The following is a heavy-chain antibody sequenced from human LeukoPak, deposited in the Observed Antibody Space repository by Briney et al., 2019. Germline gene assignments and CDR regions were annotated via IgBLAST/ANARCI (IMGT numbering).Heavy chain of an antibody. D-gene: IGHD3-10*01. V-gene: IGHV3-20*04. Sequence: GGSLRLSCAASGFTFHDYGMSWVRQAPGKGLEWVSGINWNGGGTGYADSVKGRFTISRDNAKNSLYLQMNSLRAEDTALYYCARGGTMVRGVIPPMDVWGKGTTVTVSS. CDR1: GFTFHDYG. CDR3: ARGGTMVRGVIPPMDV. J-gene: IGHJ6*03. CDR2: INWNGGGT.